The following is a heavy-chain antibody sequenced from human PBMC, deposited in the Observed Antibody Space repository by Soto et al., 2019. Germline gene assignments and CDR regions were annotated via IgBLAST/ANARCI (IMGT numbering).Heavy chain of an antibody. CDR3: ARADYYDSSGYYSSPFDY. CDR1: GGTFSSYA. CDR2: IIPIFGTA. D-gene: IGHD3-22*01. J-gene: IGHJ4*02. Sequence: ASVKVSCKASGGTFSSYAISWVRQAPGQGLEWMGGIIPIFGTANYAQKFQGRVTITADESTSTAYMELSSLRSEDTAVYYCARADYYDSSGYYSSPFDYWGQGTLVTVSS. V-gene: IGHV1-69*13.